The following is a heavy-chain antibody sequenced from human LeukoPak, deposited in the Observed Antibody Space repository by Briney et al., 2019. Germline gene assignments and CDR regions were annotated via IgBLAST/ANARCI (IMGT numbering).Heavy chain of an antibody. CDR2: INTNTGNP. CDR3: ARVVVVRGEGYNWFDP. CDR1: GYTFTSYA. V-gene: IGHV7-4-1*02. Sequence: ASVKVSCKASGYTFTSYAMNWVRQAPGQGLEWMGWINTNTGNPTYAQGFTGRFVFSLDTSVSTAYLQISSLKAEDTAVYYCARVVVVRGEGYNWFDPWGQGTLVTVSS. D-gene: IGHD3-10*01. J-gene: IGHJ5*02.